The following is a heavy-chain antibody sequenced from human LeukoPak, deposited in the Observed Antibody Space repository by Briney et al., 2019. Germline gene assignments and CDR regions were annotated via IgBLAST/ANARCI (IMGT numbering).Heavy chain of an antibody. Sequence: GGSLRLSCAASGFTFSSYAMHWVRQAPGKGPEWVAVISYDGSNKYYADSVKGRFTIYRDNSKNTLYLQMNSLRAEDTAVYYCARDGYDSSGFDYWGQGTLVTVSS. D-gene: IGHD3-22*01. CDR3: ARDGYDSSGFDY. V-gene: IGHV3-30*04. CDR1: GFTFSSYA. CDR2: ISYDGSNK. J-gene: IGHJ4*02.